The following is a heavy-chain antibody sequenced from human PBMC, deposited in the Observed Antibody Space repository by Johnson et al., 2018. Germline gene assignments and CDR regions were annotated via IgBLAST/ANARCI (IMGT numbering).Heavy chain of an antibody. J-gene: IGHJ1*01. Sequence: VQPVESGGGLVKPGGSXRLSCAASGFTFSSYSMNWVRQAPGKGLQWVSAITISGDNIYYADSVKGRFTISRDNSKNSLYLQMNSLKVEDTAVYYCGRDIGRSGYYTWQFQHWGQGTLVTVSS. CDR3: GRDIGRSGYYTWQFQH. D-gene: IGHD3-3*01. CDR2: ITISGDNI. V-gene: IGHV3-21*01. CDR1: GFTFSSYS.